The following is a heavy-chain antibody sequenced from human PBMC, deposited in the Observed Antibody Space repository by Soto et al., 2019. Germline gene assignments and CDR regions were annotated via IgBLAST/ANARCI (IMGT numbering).Heavy chain of an antibody. Sequence: GGSLRPSWAASGFTFSSYAMSWVRQAPGKGMEWVSAISGSGGSTYYADSVKGRFTISRDNSKNTLYLQMNSLRAEDTGVYYCAKESVFGVVTYYFDYWGKGNLVTVLS. CDR3: AKESVFGVVTYYFDY. V-gene: IGHV3-23*01. J-gene: IGHJ4*02. CDR2: ISGSGGST. D-gene: IGHD3-3*01. CDR1: GFTFSSYA.